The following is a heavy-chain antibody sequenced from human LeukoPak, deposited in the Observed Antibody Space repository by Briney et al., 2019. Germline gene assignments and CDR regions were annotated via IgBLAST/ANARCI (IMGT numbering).Heavy chain of an antibody. J-gene: IGHJ4*02. CDR1: GGSISNSVYY. D-gene: IGHD2-2*01. CDR2: ISSSGHT. V-gene: IGHV4-61*02. CDR3: AGDDCSSSSCYSFH. Sequence: PSQTLSLTCTVSGGSISNSVYYWGWIRQPAGKGLEWIGRISSSGHTNYNPSLKSRVTISVDTSKNQFSLKLSSVTAADRGMYYCAGDDCSSSSCYSFHWGQGTLVTVSS.